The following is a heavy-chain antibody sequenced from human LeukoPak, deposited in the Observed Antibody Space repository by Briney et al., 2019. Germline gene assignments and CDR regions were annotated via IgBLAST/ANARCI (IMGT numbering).Heavy chain of an antibody. CDR1: GGSISSYY. Sequence: PSETLSLTCTVSGGSISSYYWSWIRQSPGKGLEWIGYIYYSGSTYYYNPSLKSRVTMSVDTSKNQFSLKLSSVTAADTAVYYCARQYYHDGSGPFQHWGQGTLVTVSS. CDR2: IYYSGSTY. CDR3: ARQYYHDGSGPFQH. J-gene: IGHJ1*01. V-gene: IGHV4-59*08. D-gene: IGHD3-22*01.